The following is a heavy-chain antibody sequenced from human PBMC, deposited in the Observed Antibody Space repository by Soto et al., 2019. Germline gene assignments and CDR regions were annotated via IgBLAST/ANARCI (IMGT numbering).Heavy chain of an antibody. Sequence: RLSCAASGFTFSSYWMHWVRQAPGKGLVWVSRINSDGSSTSYAGSVKGRFTISRDNAKNTLYLQMNSLRAEDTAVYYCARARIAVAGFDYWGQGTLVTVSS. CDR2: INSDGSST. CDR3: ARARIAVAGFDY. D-gene: IGHD6-19*01. V-gene: IGHV3-74*01. CDR1: GFTFSSYW. J-gene: IGHJ4*02.